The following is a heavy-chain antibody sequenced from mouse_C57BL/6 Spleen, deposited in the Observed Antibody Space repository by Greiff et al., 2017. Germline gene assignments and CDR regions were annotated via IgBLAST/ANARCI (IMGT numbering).Heavy chain of an antibody. D-gene: IGHD2-1*01. Sequence: VQLQQSGPELVKPGASVKISCKASGYSFTSYYIHWVKQRPGQGLEWIGWIYPGSGNTKYNEKFKGKATLTADTSSSTAYMQLSSLTSEDSAVYDCARSEVYGNFYYFDYWGQGTTLTVSS. CDR2: IYPGSGNT. V-gene: IGHV1-66*01. CDR1: GYSFTSYY. J-gene: IGHJ2*01. CDR3: ARSEVYGNFYYFDY.